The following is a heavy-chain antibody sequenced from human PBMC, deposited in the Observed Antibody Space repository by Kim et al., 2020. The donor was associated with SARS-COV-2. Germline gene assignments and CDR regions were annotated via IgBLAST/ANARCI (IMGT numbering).Heavy chain of an antibody. Sequence: GGSLRLSCAASGFTFSSYAMHWVRQAPGKGLEWVAVISYDGSNKYYAASVKGRFTISRDNSKNTLYLQMNSLRAEDTAVYYCARAASAYSSSPTDYWGQG. V-gene: IGHV3-30-3*01. CDR1: GFTFSSYA. D-gene: IGHD6-6*01. CDR2: ISYDGSNK. J-gene: IGHJ4*02. CDR3: ARAASAYSSSPTDY.